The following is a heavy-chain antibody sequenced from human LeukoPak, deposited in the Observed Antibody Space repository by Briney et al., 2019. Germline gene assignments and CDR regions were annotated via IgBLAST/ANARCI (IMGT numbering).Heavy chain of an antibody. CDR3: ARDIGAYYGSGSNWFDP. J-gene: IGHJ5*02. CDR1: SGSFSGYY. D-gene: IGHD3-10*01. CDR2: INHSGGT. V-gene: IGHV4-34*01. Sequence: PSETLSLTCAVYSGSFSGYYWSWIRQPPGKGLEWIGEINHSGGTKYNPSLKSRVTISVDTSKNQFSLKLSSVTAADTAVYYCARDIGAYYGSGSNWFDPWGQGTLVTVSS.